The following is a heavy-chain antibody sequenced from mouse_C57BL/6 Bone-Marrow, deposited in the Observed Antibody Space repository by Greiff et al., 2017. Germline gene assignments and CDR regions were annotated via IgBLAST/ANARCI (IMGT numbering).Heavy chain of an antibody. CDR2: IYYSGTI. CDR1: GISITTGNYR. D-gene: IGHD1-1*01. J-gene: IGHJ2*01. V-gene: IGHV3-5*01. CDR3: ARGGPYYYGSSFYFDY. Sequence: EVKLVESGPGLVKPSQTVFLTCTVTGISITTGNYRWSWIRQFPGNKLEWIGYIYYSGTITYNPSLTSRTTITRDTPKNQFFLEMNSLTAEDTATYYCARGGPYYYGSSFYFDYWGQGTTLTVSS.